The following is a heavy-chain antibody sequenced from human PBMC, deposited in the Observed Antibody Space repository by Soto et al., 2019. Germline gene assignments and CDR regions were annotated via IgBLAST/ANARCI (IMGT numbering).Heavy chain of an antibody. V-gene: IGHV3-66*01. D-gene: IGHD3-3*01. CDR3: ARDQATIFGRSFDY. CDR2: IYSGGST. CDR1: GFTFSSYS. Sequence: GGSLRLSCAASGFTFSSYSMNWVRQAPGKGLEWVSVIYSGGSTYYADSVKGRFTISRDNSKNTLYLQMNSLRAEDTAVYYCARDQATIFGRSFDYWGQGTLVTVSS. J-gene: IGHJ4*02.